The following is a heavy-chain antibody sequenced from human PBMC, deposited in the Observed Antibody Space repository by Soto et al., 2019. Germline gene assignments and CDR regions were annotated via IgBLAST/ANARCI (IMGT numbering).Heavy chain of an antibody. D-gene: IGHD1-26*01. V-gene: IGHV3-30-3*01. CDR2: ISYDGSNK. J-gene: IGHJ1*01. Sequence: SLRLSCAASGFTFSSYAMHWVRQAPGKGLEWVAVISYDGSNKYYADSVKGRFTISRDNSKNTLYLQMNSLRAEDTAVYYCATRGATHAQHWGQGTLVTVSS. CDR3: ATRGATHAQH. CDR1: GFTFSSYA.